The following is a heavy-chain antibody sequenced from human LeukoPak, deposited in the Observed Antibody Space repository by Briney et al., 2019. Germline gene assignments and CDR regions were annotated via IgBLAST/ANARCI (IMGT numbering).Heavy chain of an antibody. CDR3: ARDYSSGCYNYFDY. Sequence: GRSLRLSCAASGFTFSRYGMHWVRQAPGKGLEWVAVIWYDGSNKYYADSVKGRFTISRDNSKNTLYLQMNSLRAEDTAVYYCARDYSSGCYNYFDYWGQGTLVTVSS. CDR1: GFTFSRYG. CDR2: IWYDGSNK. V-gene: IGHV3-33*01. D-gene: IGHD3-22*01. J-gene: IGHJ4*02.